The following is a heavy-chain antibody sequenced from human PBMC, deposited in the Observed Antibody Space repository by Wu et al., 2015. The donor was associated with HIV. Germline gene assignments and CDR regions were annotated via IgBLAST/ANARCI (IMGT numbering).Heavy chain of an antibody. J-gene: IGHJ4*02. CDR3: AKIHSSGWFYFDS. CDR1: SDSFSTSP. V-gene: IGHV1-69*12. D-gene: IGHD6-19*01. Sequence: QVQLVQSGAEVKKPGSSVKVSCKASSDSFSTSPINWVRQAPGQGLEWMGGIIPIYRTANYVRKFQDRVTITADEPTNTAYLELTNLRSDDTAVYFCAKIHSSGWFYFDSWGQGTLVAVSS. CDR2: IIPIYRTA.